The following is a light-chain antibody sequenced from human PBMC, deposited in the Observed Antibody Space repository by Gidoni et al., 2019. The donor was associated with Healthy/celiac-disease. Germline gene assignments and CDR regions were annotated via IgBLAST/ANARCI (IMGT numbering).Light chain of an antibody. J-gene: IGLJ3*02. CDR3: QSYDSSLSGWV. CDR1: RSNIGASYD. Sequence: QSVLTQPPSVSGAPGQGVTISCTGSRSNIGASYDVHWYPQLPGTAPKLLIFVNNNRPSWVPDRFSGSKSGTSASLAITGLQAEDEADYYCQSYDSSLSGWVFGGGTKLTVL. V-gene: IGLV1-40*01. CDR2: VNN.